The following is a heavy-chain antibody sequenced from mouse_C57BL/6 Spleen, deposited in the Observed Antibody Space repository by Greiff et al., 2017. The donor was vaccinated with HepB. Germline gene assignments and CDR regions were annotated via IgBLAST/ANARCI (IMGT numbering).Heavy chain of an antibody. CDR3: ARTSDYDGRYYFDY. CDR1: GFSLTSYG. Sequence: VQVVESGPGLVQPSQSLSITCTVSGFSLTSYGVHWVRQSPGKGLEWLGVIWSGGSTDYNAAFISRLSISKDNSKSQVFVKMNSLQADDTAIYYCARTSDYDGRYYFDYWGQGTTLTVSS. J-gene: IGHJ2*01. V-gene: IGHV2-2*01. CDR2: IWSGGST. D-gene: IGHD2-4*01.